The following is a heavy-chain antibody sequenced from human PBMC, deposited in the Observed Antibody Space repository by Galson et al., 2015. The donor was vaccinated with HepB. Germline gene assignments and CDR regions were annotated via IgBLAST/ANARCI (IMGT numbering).Heavy chain of an antibody. Sequence: SLRLSCAASGFTFSSYAMHWVRQAPGKGLEWVAVISYDGSNKYYADSVKGRFTISRGNSKNTLYLQMSSLRAEDTAVYYCVKDTDSMKLAAAGTWYYYYYGMDVWCQGTTVTVSS. J-gene: IGHJ6*02. D-gene: IGHD6-13*01. CDR1: GFTFSSYA. CDR3: VKDTDSMKLAAAGTWYYYYYGMDV. V-gene: IGHV3-30*14. CDR2: ISYDGSNK.